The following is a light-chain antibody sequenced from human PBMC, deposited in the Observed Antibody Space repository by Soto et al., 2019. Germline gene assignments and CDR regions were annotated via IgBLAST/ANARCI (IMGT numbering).Light chain of an antibody. CDR3: QQPSNWWM. Sequence: EIVLTQSPATRSLSPGERATLSCRASQTVSSYLAWYQQKPGQAPRLLIYDASNRATGIPARFSGSGSGTEFTLTISSLEPEDFAVYYCQQPSNWWMLGQGPRLEIK. J-gene: IGKJ1*01. V-gene: IGKV3-11*01. CDR2: DAS. CDR1: QTVSSY.